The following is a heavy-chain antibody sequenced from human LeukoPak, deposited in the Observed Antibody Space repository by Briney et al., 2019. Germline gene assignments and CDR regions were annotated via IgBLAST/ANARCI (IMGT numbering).Heavy chain of an antibody. V-gene: IGHV3-15*04. Sequence: GGSHRLSCAVSGFSFSDAWMSWVRQPPGKGLEWVGRIESKTDGGTTDYAALVKGRFTISRDDSTNTLYLQMNGLKSEDTAVYYCTTYGSGRKFDYWGQGVLVTVSS. CDR3: TTYGSGRKFDY. CDR1: GFSFSDAW. D-gene: IGHD3-10*01. J-gene: IGHJ4*02. CDR2: IESKTDGGTT.